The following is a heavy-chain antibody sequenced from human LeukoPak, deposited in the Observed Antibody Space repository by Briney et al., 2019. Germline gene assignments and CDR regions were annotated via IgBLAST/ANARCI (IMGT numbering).Heavy chain of an antibody. J-gene: IGHJ4*02. V-gene: IGHV3-21*01. Sequence: GGSLRLSCAASGFTFSTYWMSWVRQAPGKGLEWVSSISSSSSYIYYADSVKGRFTISRDNAKNSLYLQMNSLRAEDTAVYYCARDSALGFDYWGQGTLVTVSS. D-gene: IGHD3-10*01. CDR2: ISSSSSYI. CDR1: GFTFSTYW. CDR3: ARDSALGFDY.